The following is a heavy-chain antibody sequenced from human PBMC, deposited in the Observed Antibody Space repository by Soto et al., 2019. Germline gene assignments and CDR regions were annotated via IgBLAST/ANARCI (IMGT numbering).Heavy chain of an antibody. V-gene: IGHV1-69*01. CDR3: ARSQGSSTSLEIYYYYYYGMDV. Sequence: QVQLVQSGAEVKKPGSSVKVSCKASGGTFSSYAISWVRQAPGQGLDWMGGIIPIVGSANYAQKFQGRVTITADESTSTAYMELSSLRSEDTAVYYCARSQGSSTSLEIYYYYYYGMDVWGQGTTVTVSS. CDR2: IIPIVGSA. CDR1: GGTFSSYA. J-gene: IGHJ6*02. D-gene: IGHD2-2*01.